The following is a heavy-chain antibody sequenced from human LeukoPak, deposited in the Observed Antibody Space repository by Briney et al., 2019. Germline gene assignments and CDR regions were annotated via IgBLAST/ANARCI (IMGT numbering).Heavy chain of an antibody. D-gene: IGHD1-14*01. CDR3: ARVSGRISEVSYYFDY. J-gene: IGHJ4*02. CDR1: GYTFSSYA. CDR2: IIPIFGTA. V-gene: IGHV1-69*13. Sequence: SVKVSCKASGYTFSSYAISWVRQAPGQGLEWMGGIIPIFGTANYAQKFQGRVTITADESTSTAYMELSSLRSEDTAVYYCARVSGRISEVSYYFDYWGQGTLVTVSS.